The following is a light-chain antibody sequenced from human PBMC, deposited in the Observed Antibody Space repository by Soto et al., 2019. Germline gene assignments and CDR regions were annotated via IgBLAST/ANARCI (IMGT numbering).Light chain of an antibody. V-gene: IGLV2-8*01. CDR3: SSYGGSNSGL. CDR1: STNVGGYND. CDR2: DIS. Sequence: QSALTQPPSASGAPGQSVTISCTGTSTNVGGYNDVSWYQQLPGTAPKLMIYDISNRPSGVPDRFSGSKSGNTASLTVAGLQAEDEADYYCSSYGGSNSGLFGGGTKLTVL. J-gene: IGLJ2*01.